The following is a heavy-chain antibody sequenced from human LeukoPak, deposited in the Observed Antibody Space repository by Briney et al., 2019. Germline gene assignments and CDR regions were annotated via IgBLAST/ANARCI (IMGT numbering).Heavy chain of an antibody. CDR3: ASGTAMVTAYFDY. V-gene: IGHV4-34*01. Sequence: PSETLSLTCTVSGGSISSYYWSWIRQPAGKGLEWIGEINHSGSTNYNPSLKSRVTISVDTSKNQFSLKLSSVTAADTAVYYCASGTAMVTAYFDYWGQGTLVTVSS. CDR1: GGSISSYY. J-gene: IGHJ4*02. D-gene: IGHD5-18*01. CDR2: INHSGST.